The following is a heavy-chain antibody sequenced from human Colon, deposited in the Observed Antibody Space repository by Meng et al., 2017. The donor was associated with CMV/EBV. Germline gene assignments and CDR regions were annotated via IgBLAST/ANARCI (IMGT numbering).Heavy chain of an antibody. CDR1: GFTFSSHS. CDR3: ARAGHSGSYLPGLFDY. V-gene: IGHV3-20*04. D-gene: IGHD1-26*01. Sequence: GGSLRLFCAASGFTFSSHSMHWVRQAPGKGLEWVSTINWNGKTAGHADSVQGRFTISRDNARNSLYLEMNFLRAEDTAFYYCARAGHSGSYLPGLFDYWGQGALVTVSS. CDR2: INWNGKTA. J-gene: IGHJ4*02.